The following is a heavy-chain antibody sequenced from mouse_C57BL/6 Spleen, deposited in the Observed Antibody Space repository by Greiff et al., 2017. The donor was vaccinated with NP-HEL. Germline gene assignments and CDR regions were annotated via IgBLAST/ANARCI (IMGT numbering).Heavy chain of an antibody. CDR2: IYPGSGST. D-gene: IGHD2-3*01. CDR1: GYTFTSYW. J-gene: IGHJ2*01. Sequence: QVQLQQPGAELVKPGASVKMSCKASGYTFTSYWITWVKQRPGQGLEWIGDIYPGSGSTNYNEKFKSKATLTVDTSSSTAYMQLSSLTSEDSAVYYRARVDDGYYDFDYWGQGTTLTVSS. CDR3: ARVDDGYYDFDY. V-gene: IGHV1-55*01.